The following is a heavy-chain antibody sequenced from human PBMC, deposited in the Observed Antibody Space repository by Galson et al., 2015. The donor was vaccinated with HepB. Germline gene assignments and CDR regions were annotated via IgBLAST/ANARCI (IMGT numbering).Heavy chain of an antibody. CDR1: GFTFSNAW. Sequence: SLRLSCAASGFTFSNAWMSWVRQAPGKGLEWVGRIKSKSDGGTRDYAAPVKGRFNISRDDSKNTVFLEMNSLKTEDTAVYYCTTDPWDFWSGSMMGAATFDYWGQGTLVTVSS. J-gene: IGHJ4*02. D-gene: IGHD3-3*01. CDR2: IKSKSDGGTR. CDR3: TTDPWDFWSGSMMGAATFDY. V-gene: IGHV3-15*01.